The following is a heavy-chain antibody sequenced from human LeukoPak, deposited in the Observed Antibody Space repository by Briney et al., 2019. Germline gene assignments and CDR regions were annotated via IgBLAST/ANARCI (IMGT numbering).Heavy chain of an antibody. Sequence: TGGSLRLSCAASGFTFSSYSMNWVRQAPGKGLEWVSSISSSSSSYIYYADSVKGRFTISRDNAKNSLYLQMNSLRAEDTAVYYCARDRRDGYKADYYYYMDVWGKGTTVTVSS. D-gene: IGHD5-24*01. V-gene: IGHV3-21*01. CDR2: ISSSSSSYI. J-gene: IGHJ6*03. CDR3: ARDRRDGYKADYYYYMDV. CDR1: GFTFSSYS.